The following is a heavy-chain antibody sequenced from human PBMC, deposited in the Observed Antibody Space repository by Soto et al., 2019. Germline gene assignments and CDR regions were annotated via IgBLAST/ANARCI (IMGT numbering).Heavy chain of an antibody. Sequence: SETLSLTCAVYGGSFSGYYWSWIRQPPGKGLEWIGEINHSGSTNYNPSLKSRVTISVDTSKNQFSLKLSSVTAADTAVYYCARGIPIYDFWSAPGVPYMDVWGKGTTVTVSS. CDR1: GGSFSGYY. CDR2: INHSGST. CDR3: ARGIPIYDFWSAPGVPYMDV. V-gene: IGHV4-34*01. J-gene: IGHJ6*03. D-gene: IGHD3-3*01.